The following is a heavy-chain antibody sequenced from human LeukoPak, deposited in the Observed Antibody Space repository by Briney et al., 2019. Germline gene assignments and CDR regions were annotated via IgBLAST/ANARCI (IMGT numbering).Heavy chain of an antibody. D-gene: IGHD6-19*01. CDR3: ARDPLIAVTGRGFYFDY. J-gene: IGHJ4*02. V-gene: IGHV3-30-3*01. Sequence: GGSLRLSCAASGFTFSSYAMHWVRQAPGKGLEWVAVISYDGSNKYYADSVKGPFTISRDNSKNTLYLQMNSLRAEDTAVYYCARDPLIAVTGRGFYFDYWGQGTLVTVSS. CDR1: GFTFSSYA. CDR2: ISYDGSNK.